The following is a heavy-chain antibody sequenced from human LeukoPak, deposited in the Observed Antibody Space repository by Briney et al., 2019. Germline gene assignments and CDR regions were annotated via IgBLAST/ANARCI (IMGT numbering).Heavy chain of an antibody. J-gene: IGHJ3*02. CDR1: GYTFTNYD. V-gene: IGHV1-8*03. D-gene: IGHD3-22*01. CDR2: MNPNSGYT. Sequence: ASVKVSCKASGYTFTNYDINWVRQATGPGLEWMGWMNPNSGYTGYAKKFQGRVTITRETSIRTAYMELSSLRSEDTAMYYCARGYYDSSGYGPDAFDICGQGTMVTVSS. CDR3: ARGYYDSSGYGPDAFDI.